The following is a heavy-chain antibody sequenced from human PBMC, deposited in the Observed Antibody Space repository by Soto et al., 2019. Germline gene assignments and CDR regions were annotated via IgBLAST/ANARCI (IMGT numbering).Heavy chain of an antibody. D-gene: IGHD6-19*01. J-gene: IGHJ4*02. V-gene: IGHV1-3*01. Sequence: GASVKVSCKASGYTFTSYAMHWVLQAPGQRLDWMGWINAGNGNTKYSQKFQGRVTITRDTSASTAYMELSSLRSEDTAVYYCARDLKGSQWLAYFDYWGQGTLVTVSS. CDR3: ARDLKGSQWLAYFDY. CDR1: GYTFTSYA. CDR2: INAGNGNT.